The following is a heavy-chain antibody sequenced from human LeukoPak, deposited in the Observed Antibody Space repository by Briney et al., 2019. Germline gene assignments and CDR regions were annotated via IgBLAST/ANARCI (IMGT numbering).Heavy chain of an antibody. D-gene: IGHD5-24*01. CDR2: ISGSGGSS. Sequence: GGSPRLSCAASGFTFTNYAMNWVRQAPGKGLEWVSAISGSGGSSSYADSVRGRFTISRDNSNNMLYLQMNSLRAEDTAVYYCAKPLRDAGSFNYPYFDFWGQGTLVTVSS. CDR1: GFTFTNYA. V-gene: IGHV3-23*01. J-gene: IGHJ4*02. CDR3: AKPLRDAGSFNYPYFDF.